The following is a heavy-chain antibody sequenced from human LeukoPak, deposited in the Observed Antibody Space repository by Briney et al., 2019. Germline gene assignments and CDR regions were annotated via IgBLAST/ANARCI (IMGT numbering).Heavy chain of an antibody. D-gene: IGHD6-19*01. CDR3: ARVGIAVAFDY. CDR2: IYYSGST. V-gene: IGHV4-59*12. CDR1: GGSISSYY. J-gene: IGHJ4*02. Sequence: SETLSLTCTVSGGSISSYYWSWIRQPPGKGLEWIGSIYYSGSTYYNPSLKSRVTISVDTSKNQFSLKLSSVTAADTAVYYCARVGIAVAFDYWGQGTLVTVSS.